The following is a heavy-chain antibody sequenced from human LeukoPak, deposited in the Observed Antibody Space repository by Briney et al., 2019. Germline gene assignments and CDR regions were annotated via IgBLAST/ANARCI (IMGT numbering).Heavy chain of an antibody. J-gene: IGHJ4*02. Sequence: PPETPSLTCAVYGGSLSGYYWSWIRQPPGKGLEWIGEIKESEKTNYNPSLKSRVTISIDTSKNQFSLKLSSVTAADTAVYYCAREGLRNVHNPLGYWGQRTLVTVSS. CDR1: GGSLSGYY. CDR2: IKESEKT. V-gene: IGHV4-34*01. CDR3: AREGLRNVHNPLGY. D-gene: IGHD5-24*01.